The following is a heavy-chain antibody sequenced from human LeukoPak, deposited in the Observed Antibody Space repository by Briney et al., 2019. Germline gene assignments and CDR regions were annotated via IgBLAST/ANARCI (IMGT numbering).Heavy chain of an antibody. V-gene: IGHV3-74*01. CDR2: INSDGSTT. J-gene: IGHJ4*02. D-gene: IGHD6-19*01. CDR1: GFTFSNYW. CDR3: ARDRGSSGWYFDY. Sequence: GGSLRLSCAASGFTFSNYWMHWVRQAPGKGLVWVSRINSDGSTTSHADSVKGRFTISRDNAKNTLYPQMNSLRAEDTAVYYCARDRGSSGWYFDYWGQGTLVTVSS.